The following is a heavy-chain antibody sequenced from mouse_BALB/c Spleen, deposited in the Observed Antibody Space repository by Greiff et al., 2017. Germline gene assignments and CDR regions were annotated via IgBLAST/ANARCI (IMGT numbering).Heavy chain of an antibody. CDR3: GYRYDVGCMDY. CDR2: ILPGSGST. D-gene: IGHD2-14*01. Sequence: QVQLKESGAELMKPGASVKISCKATGYTFSSYWIEWVKQRPGHGLEWIGEILPGSGSTNYNEKFKGKATFTADTSSNTAYMQLSSLTSEDSAVYYCGYRYDVGCMDYWGQGTSVTGSS. J-gene: IGHJ4*01. V-gene: IGHV1-9*01. CDR1: GYTFSSYW.